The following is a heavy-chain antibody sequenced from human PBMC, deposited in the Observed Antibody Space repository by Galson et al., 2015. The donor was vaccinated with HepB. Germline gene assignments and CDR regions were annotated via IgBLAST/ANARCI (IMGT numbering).Heavy chain of an antibody. J-gene: IGHJ3*02. D-gene: IGHD2-2*01. CDR2: INPNSGGT. CDR3: ARVGGYCSSTSCRDAFDI. V-gene: IGHV1-2*02. CDR1: GYTFTGYY. Sequence: QSGAEVKKPGASVKVSCKASGYTFTGYYMHWVRQAPGQGLEWMGWINPNSGGTNYAQKFQGRVTMTRDTSISTAYMELGRLRSDDTAVYYCARVGGYCSSTSCRDAFDIWGQGTMVTVSS.